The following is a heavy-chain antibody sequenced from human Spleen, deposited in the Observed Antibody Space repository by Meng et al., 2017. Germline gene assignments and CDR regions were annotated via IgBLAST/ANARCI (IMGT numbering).Heavy chain of an antibody. V-gene: IGHV1-3*04. CDR2: INTDNGNT. J-gene: IGHJ4*02. Sequence: VPLGQSGAAVKKPGASVTCSCNASGYNFTNYAMHWVRPAPGQMPEWMGWINTDNGNTKYSQQFQGRVTFSRDTSASTASMELSSLTSEDTALYYCARGTPGRSYSDYWGQGTLVTVSS. D-gene: IGHD3-10*01. CDR3: ARGTPGRSYSDY. CDR1: GYNFTNYA.